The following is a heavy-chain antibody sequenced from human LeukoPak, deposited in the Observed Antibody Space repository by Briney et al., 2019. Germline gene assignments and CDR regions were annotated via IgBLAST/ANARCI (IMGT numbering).Heavy chain of an antibody. CDR2: IYYSGST. V-gene: IGHV4-59*01. Sequence: SETLSLTCTVSGGSTSNDYWSWIRQTPGKGLEWIGYIYYSGSTNYNPSLKSRVTISVDTSKNQFSLKLSSVTAADTAVYYCARDRSGSYSLGVWGQGTLVTVSS. J-gene: IGHJ4*02. CDR3: ARDRSGSYSLGV. CDR1: GGSTSNDY. D-gene: IGHD1-26*01.